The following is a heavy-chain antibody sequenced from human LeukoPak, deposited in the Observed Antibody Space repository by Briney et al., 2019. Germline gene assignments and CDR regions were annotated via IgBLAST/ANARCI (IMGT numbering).Heavy chain of an antibody. V-gene: IGHV3-48*03. CDR3: AKDQWGGIMITFGGVIVA. D-gene: IGHD3-16*02. J-gene: IGHJ4*02. Sequence: GGSLRLSCAASGFTFSSYEMNWVRQGPGKGLEWVSYINSSESTIYYADSVKGRFTISRDNGKNTLYLQMNSLRAEDTAVYYCAKDQWGGIMITFGGVIVAWGQGTLVSVSS. CDR2: INSSESTI. CDR1: GFTFSSYE.